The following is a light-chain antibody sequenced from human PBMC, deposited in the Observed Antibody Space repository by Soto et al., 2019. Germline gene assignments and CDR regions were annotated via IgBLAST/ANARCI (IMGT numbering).Light chain of an antibody. CDR2: DAS. CDR3: QEYDGAPIT. J-gene: IGKJ5*01. Sequence: EIVLTQSPGTLSLSPGQRATLSCRASQRLSASDIAWYQQKPGQAPKFLIFDASNRASGMPERFSGSGSGTDFTLTIARLEPEDFAVYYCQEYDGAPITFGLGTRLEIK. CDR1: QRLSASD. V-gene: IGKV3-20*01.